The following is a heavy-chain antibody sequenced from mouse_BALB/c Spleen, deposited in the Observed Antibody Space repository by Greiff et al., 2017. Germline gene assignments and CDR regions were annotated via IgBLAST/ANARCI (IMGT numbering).Heavy chain of an antibody. CDR3: ARKDGYYAMDY. CDR1: GFSLTSYG. CDR2: ICSGGST. D-gene: IGHD2-3*01. J-gene: IGHJ4*01. V-gene: IGHV2-2*02. Sequence: QVQLQQSGPGLVQPSQSLSITCTVSGFSLTSYGVHWVRQSPGKGLEWLGVICSGGSTDYNAAFISRLSISKDNSKSQVFFKMNSLQANDTAIYYCARKDGYYAMDYWGQGTSVTVSS.